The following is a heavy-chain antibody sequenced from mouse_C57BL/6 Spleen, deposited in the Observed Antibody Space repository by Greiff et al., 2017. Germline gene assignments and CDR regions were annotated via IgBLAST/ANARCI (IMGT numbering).Heavy chain of an antibody. CDR2: IDPSDSYT. Sequence: QVQLQQPGAELVKPGASVKLSCKASGYTFTSYWMPWVKQRPGQGLEWIGEIDPSDSYTNYNQKFKGKATLTVDTSSSTAYMQLSSLTSEDSAVYYCVHTGKAMDYWGQGTSVTVSS. D-gene: IGHD4-1*01. V-gene: IGHV1-50*01. CDR3: VHTGKAMDY. J-gene: IGHJ4*01. CDR1: GYTFTSYW.